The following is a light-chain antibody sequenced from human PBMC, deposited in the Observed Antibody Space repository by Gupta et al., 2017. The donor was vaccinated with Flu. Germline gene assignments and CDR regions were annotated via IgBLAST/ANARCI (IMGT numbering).Light chain of an antibody. CDR2: EDT. CDR3: CSYAGVSGAYVV. V-gene: IGLV2-23*01. J-gene: IGLJ2*01. CDR1: RSEVGIQNV. Sequence: QSALTQPASVSGYPGQPIIIYSTGTRSEVGIQNVGSWYQRHPGKAPKLRIDEDTKRPSGISHRFSGSKSGNTASQTSSGLQAEDETHYHGCSYAGVSGAYVVFGGGTKLTVL.